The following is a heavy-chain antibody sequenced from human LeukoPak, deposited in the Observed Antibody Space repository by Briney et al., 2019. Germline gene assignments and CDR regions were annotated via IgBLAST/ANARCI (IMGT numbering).Heavy chain of an antibody. CDR1: GGSISSSYSY. CDR3: ARAHSIASYYYGVDV. V-gene: IGHV4-39*07. Sequence: PSETLSLTCTVSGGSISSSYSYWGWIRQPPGKGLESIGNIYYSGSTYYSPSLTSRVTVSVDTSENQFSLKLSSVTAADTAVYYCARAHSIASYYYGVDVWGQGTTVTVSS. J-gene: IGHJ6*02. D-gene: IGHD2/OR15-2a*01. CDR2: IYYSGST.